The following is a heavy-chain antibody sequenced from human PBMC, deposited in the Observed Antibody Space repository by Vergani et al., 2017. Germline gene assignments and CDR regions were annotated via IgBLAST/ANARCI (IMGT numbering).Heavy chain of an antibody. V-gene: IGHV4-61*02. Sequence: QVQLQESGPGLVKPSQTLSLTCTVSGGSFNSGSYYWSWPRQPAGMRLEWIGRIHTNGVIHYNPSLNSRATISVDTSRNQISLKLTPVTATDTAIYFCARGNPDVDFDIWGQGTMITVSS. CDR1: GGSFNSGSYY. CDR3: ARGNPDVDFDI. CDR2: IHTNGVI. D-gene: IGHD5-12*01. J-gene: IGHJ3*02.